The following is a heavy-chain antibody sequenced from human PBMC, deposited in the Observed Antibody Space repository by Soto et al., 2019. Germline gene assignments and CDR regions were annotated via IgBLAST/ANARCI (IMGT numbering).Heavy chain of an antibody. D-gene: IGHD3-16*01. CDR1: GGTFSSYA. V-gene: IGHV1-69*05. Sequence: QVQLVQSGAEVKKPGSSVKVSCKASGGTFSSYAISWVRQAPGQGLEWMGGIIPIFGTANYAQKFQGRVTXTXXESTSTAYMELSSLRSEDTAVYYCARGGRSGTFYYYYGMDVWGQGTTVTVSS. CDR3: ARGGRSGTFYYYYGMDV. J-gene: IGHJ6*02. CDR2: IIPIFGTA.